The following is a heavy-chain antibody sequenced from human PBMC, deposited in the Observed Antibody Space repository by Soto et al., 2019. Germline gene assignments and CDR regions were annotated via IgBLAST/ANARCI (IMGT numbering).Heavy chain of an antibody. CDR1: GYTFSSNG. Sequence: QVQLVQSGAEVRKPGASVKVSCKASGYTFSSNGISWVRQAPGQGLEWMGWISAYNGNTIYAQRLQGRVTLTTDTSTCTAYMELRSLRFGDTAIYYCARDYHPYGDYEESFDYWGQGTLVTVSS. CDR2: ISAYNGNT. V-gene: IGHV1-18*01. D-gene: IGHD4-17*01. J-gene: IGHJ4*02. CDR3: ARDYHPYGDYEESFDY.